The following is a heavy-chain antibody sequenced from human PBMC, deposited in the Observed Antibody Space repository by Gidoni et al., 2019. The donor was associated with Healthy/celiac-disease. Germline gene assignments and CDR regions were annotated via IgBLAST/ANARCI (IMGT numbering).Heavy chain of an antibody. V-gene: IGHV4-4*02. D-gene: IGHD3-10*01. Sequence: QVQLQESGPGLVTPSGTLSLTRAVSGGSISSSNWWSWVRQPPGTGLEWIGEIYHSGSTNYNPSLKSRVTISVDKSKNQFSLKLSSVTAADTAVYYCAREGEGGFGELFSWGQGTLVTVSS. J-gene: IGHJ5*02. CDR2: IYHSGST. CDR3: AREGEGGFGELFS. CDR1: GGSISSSNW.